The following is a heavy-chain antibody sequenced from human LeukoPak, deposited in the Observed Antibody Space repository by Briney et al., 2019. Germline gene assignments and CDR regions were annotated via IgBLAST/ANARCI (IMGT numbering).Heavy chain of an antibody. D-gene: IGHD3-22*01. Sequence: GASVKVSCKASGYTFTSYGISWVRQAPGQGLEWMGWISAYNGNTNYAQKLQGRVTMTTDTSTSTAYMELGSLRSDDTAVYYCARISLDSSGYYSADYWGQGTLVTVSS. CDR2: ISAYNGNT. CDR3: ARISLDSSGYYSADY. J-gene: IGHJ4*02. V-gene: IGHV1-18*01. CDR1: GYTFTSYG.